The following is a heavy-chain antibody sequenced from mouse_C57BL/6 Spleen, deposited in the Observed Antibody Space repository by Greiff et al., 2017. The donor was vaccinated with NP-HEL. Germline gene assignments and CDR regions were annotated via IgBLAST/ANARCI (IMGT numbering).Heavy chain of an antibody. J-gene: IGHJ2*01. CDR3: ARWNEYDGVDY. D-gene: IGHD2-4*01. Sequence: QVQLQQPGAELVRPGTSVKLSCKASGYTFTSYWMHWVKQRPGQGLEWIGVIDPSDSYTNYNQKFKGKATLTVDTSSSTAYMQLSSLTSEDAAVYYCARWNEYDGVDYWGQGTTLTVSS. CDR2: IDPSDSYT. CDR1: GYTFTSYW. V-gene: IGHV1-59*01.